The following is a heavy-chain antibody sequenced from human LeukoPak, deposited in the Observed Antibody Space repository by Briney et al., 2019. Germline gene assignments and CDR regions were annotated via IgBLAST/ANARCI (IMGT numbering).Heavy chain of an antibody. V-gene: IGHV4-59*08. CDR3: ARLRGIVGATTGFDY. D-gene: IGHD1-26*01. CDR1: GGSISSYY. CDR2: IYYSGST. J-gene: IGHJ4*02. Sequence: SETLSLTCTVSGGSISSYYWSWIRQPPGKGLEWIGYIYYSGSTNYNPSLKSRVTISVDTSKSQFSLKLSSVTAADTAVYYCARLRGIVGATTGFDYWGQGTLVTVSS.